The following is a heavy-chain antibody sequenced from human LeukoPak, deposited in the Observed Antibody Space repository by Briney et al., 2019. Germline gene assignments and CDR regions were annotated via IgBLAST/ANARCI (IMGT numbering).Heavy chain of an antibody. V-gene: IGHV4-59*01. CDR1: GGSISSYY. CDR2: IYYSGST. Sequence: KASETLSLTCTVSGGSISSYYWSWIRQPPGKGLEWIGYIYYSGSTNYNPSLKSRVTTSVDTSKNQFSLKLSSVTAADTAVYYCARGTHVLLWFGELSIHPGVFDYWGQGTLVTVSS. CDR3: ARGTHVLLWFGELSIHPGVFDY. J-gene: IGHJ4*02. D-gene: IGHD3-10*01.